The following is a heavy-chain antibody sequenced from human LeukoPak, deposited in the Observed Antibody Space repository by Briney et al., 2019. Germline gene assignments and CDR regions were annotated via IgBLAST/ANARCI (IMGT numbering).Heavy chain of an antibody. CDR1: GGTFSSYA. D-gene: IGHD2-15*01. V-gene: IGHV1-69*05. CDR3: ARDWGYCSGGSCYSS. J-gene: IGHJ4*02. Sequence: SVKVSCKASGGTFSSYAIGWVRQAPGQGLEWMGGIIPIFGTANYAQKFQGRVTITTDESTSTAYMELSSLRSEDTAVYYCARDWGYCSGGSCYSSWGQGTLVTVSS. CDR2: IIPIFGTA.